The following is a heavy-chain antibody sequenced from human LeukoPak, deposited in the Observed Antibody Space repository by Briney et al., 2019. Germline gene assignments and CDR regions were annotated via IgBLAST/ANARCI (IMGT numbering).Heavy chain of an antibody. V-gene: IGHV1-2*02. D-gene: IGHD1-26*01. CDR2: INPNSGGT. CDR3: ARGRSGSYYFLFDY. CDR1: GYTFTGYY. J-gene: IGHJ4*02. Sequence: ASVKVSCKASGYTFTGYYMHWVRQAPGQGLEWMGWINPNSGGTNYAQKFQGRVTMTRDTSISTAYMELSRLRSDDTAVYYCARGRSGSYYFLFDYWGQGTLVTVSS.